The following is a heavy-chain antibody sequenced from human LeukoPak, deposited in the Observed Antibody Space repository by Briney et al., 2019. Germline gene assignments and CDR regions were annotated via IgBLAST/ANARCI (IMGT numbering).Heavy chain of an antibody. CDR3: ARAQGYYDSSGYPAPYDY. J-gene: IGHJ4*02. CDR1: GFTFSSYA. V-gene: IGHV3-48*03. D-gene: IGHD3-22*01. CDR2: IRSSGDST. Sequence: GGSLRLSCAASGFTFSSYAITWVRQAPGKGLEWVSSIRSSGDSTFYADSVKGRFTVSRDNAKNSLYLQMNSLRAEDTAVYYCARAQGYYDSSGYPAPYDYWGQGTLVTVSS.